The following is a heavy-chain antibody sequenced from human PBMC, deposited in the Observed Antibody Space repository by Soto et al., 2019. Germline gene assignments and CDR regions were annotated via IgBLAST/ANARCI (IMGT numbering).Heavy chain of an antibody. Sequence: EVQLLESGGGLVQPGGSLRLSCAASGFTISNSAMSWVRQAPGKGLEWVSGISESGGTTYYADSVKGRFTISKDTPESTLYLQMNSLRTEVTAVYYCAYGWITFGRFEYWGQGSLVTVS. CDR2: ISESGGTT. CDR3: AYGWITFGRFEY. CDR1: GFTISNSA. J-gene: IGHJ4*02. V-gene: IGHV3-23*01. D-gene: IGHD3-16*01.